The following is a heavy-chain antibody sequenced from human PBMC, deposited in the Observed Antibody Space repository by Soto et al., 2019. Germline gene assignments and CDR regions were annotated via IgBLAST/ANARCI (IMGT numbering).Heavy chain of an antibody. J-gene: IGHJ6*02. CDR2: ISAYNGNT. Sequence: ASVKVSCKASGYTFTSYGISWVRQAPGQGLEWMGWISAYNGNTNYAQKLQGRVTITRDTSASTAYMELSSLRSEDTAVYYCAREGYYYFYYGMDVWGQGTTVTVSS. D-gene: IGHD2-15*01. CDR1: GYTFTSYG. CDR3: AREGYYYFYYGMDV. V-gene: IGHV1-18*01.